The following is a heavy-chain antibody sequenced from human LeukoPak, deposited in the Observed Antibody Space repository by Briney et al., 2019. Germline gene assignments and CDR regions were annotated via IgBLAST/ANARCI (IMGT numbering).Heavy chain of an antibody. CDR1: GFTFDDYA. J-gene: IGHJ3*02. V-gene: IGHV3-43*02. CDR3: ARYNAFDI. CDR2: ISGDGDST. Sequence: GGSLRLSCAASGFTFDDYAMHWVRQAPGKGLEWVSLISGDGDSTYYADSVKGRFTISRDNAKNSLYLQMNSLRAEDTAVYYCARYNAFDIWGQGTMVTVSS. D-gene: IGHD1-14*01.